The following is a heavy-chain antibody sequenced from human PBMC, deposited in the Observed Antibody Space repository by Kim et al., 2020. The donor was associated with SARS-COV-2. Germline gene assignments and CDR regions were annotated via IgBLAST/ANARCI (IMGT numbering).Heavy chain of an antibody. CDR1: GFTFSSYA. CDR2: ISGSGGST. CDR3: AKGSDYDFWSGYYRGGSNWFDP. J-gene: IGHJ5*02. D-gene: IGHD3-3*01. V-gene: IGHV3-23*01. Sequence: GGSLRLSCAASGFTFSSYAMSWVRQAPGKGLEWVSAISGSGGSTYYADSVKGRFTISRDNSKNTLYLQMNSLRAEDTAVYYCAKGSDYDFWSGYYRGGSNWFDPWGQGTLVTVSS.